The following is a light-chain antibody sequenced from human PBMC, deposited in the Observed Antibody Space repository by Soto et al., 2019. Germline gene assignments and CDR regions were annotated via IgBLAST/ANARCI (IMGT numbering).Light chain of an antibody. CDR3: RSYTSSSDFYV. CDR2: EVS. J-gene: IGLJ1*01. V-gene: IGLV2-14*01. CDR1: SSDVGGYDF. Sequence: QSALTQPASVSGSPGQSITISCTGASSDVGGYDFVSWYQQHPGKAPKLMIYEVSNRPSGVSSRFSGSKSGNTASLTISGLQADDEADYYCRSYTSSSDFYVFGTGTKLTVL.